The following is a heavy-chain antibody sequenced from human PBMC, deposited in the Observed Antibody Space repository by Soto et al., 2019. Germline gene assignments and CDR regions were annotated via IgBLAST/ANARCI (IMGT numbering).Heavy chain of an antibody. D-gene: IGHD1-26*01. CDR2: IKQDGSEK. V-gene: IGHV3-7*03. Sequence: PGGSLRLSCAASGFTFSSYWMSWVRQAPGKGLEWVANIKQDGSEKYYVDSVKGRFTISRDSAKNSLYLQMNSLRAEDTAVYYCARGPSGSYRYYFDYWGQGTLVTVSS. CDR1: GFTFSSYW. J-gene: IGHJ4*02. CDR3: ARGPSGSYRYYFDY.